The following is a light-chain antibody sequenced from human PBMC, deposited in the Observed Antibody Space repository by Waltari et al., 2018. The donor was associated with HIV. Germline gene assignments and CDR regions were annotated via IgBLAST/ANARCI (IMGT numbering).Light chain of an antibody. CDR1: QSVSSY. CDR3: HQRSSWPRT. V-gene: IGKV3-11*01. Sequence: DIVLTQPPATLSLSPGERATLSCRASQSVSSYLAWYQQKPGQAPRLLIYEASNRATGIPARFSGSGSGTDFTLTISSLEPEDFAVYYCHQRSSWPRTFGQGTKLEIK. CDR2: EAS. J-gene: IGKJ2*01.